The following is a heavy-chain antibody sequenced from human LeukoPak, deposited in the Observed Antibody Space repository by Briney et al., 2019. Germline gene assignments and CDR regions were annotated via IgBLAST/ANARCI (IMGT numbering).Heavy chain of an antibody. V-gene: IGHV1-8*03. J-gene: IGHJ4*02. CDR3: ARVDGSPDY. D-gene: IGHD2-15*01. Sequence: ASVKVSCKASGYTFTRYDINWVRQATGQGLEWLGWVNTKSGNTGSAQNFQGRVTITRDTSISTAYMELSSLRSEDTAIHYCARVDGSPDYWGQGTLVTVSS. CDR1: GYTFTRYD. CDR2: VNTKSGNT.